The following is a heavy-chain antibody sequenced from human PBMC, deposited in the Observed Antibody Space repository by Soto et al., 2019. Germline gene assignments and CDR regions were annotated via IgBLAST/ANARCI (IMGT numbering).Heavy chain of an antibody. CDR1: GYSFTNYG. D-gene: IGHD6-19*01. CDR2: ISAYNGNT. V-gene: IGHV1-18*01. CDR3: ARDRGVAPPVAGNTHYYYYMDV. J-gene: IGHJ6*03. Sequence: QDQLVQSGVEVKKPGASVKVSCKASGYSFTNYGITWVRQAPGQGFEWMGWISAYNGNTNYAQKFQVRVTMTTDASTSTSYLEFRSLRSDDTAVYYCARDRGVAPPVAGNTHYYYYMDVWGKGTTVTVSS.